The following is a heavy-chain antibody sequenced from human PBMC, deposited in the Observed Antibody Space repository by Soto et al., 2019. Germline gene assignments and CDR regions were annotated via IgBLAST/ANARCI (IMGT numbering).Heavy chain of an antibody. CDR1: VGSISIGYYY. Sequence: SETLSVTCSFSVGSISIGYYYWSWIRQPPGKGLEWIGNIYYSGNTYYNPSLKSRLIISIDTSKKQFSLKVGSVTAADTAVYYCASYSIYGMDVWGQGTTVTVSS. CDR2: IYYSGNT. J-gene: IGHJ6*01. D-gene: IGHD2-21*01. V-gene: IGHV4-30-4*01. CDR3: ASYSIYGMDV.